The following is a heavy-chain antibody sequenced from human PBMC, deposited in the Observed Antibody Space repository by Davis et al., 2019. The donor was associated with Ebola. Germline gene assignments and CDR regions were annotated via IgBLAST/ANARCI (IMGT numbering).Heavy chain of an antibody. J-gene: IGHJ6*02. CDR2: IYPGDSDT. Sequence: GESLKISCKGSGYIFTRHWIGWVRQTPGKGLEWMGYIYPGDSDTRYSPSFQGQVTISADKSISTAYLQWSSLKASDTAMYYCARQARDEYYDILTGPWGYGMDVWGQGTTVTVSS. CDR1: GYIFTRHW. CDR3: ARQARDEYYDILTGPWGYGMDV. V-gene: IGHV5-51*01. D-gene: IGHD3-9*01.